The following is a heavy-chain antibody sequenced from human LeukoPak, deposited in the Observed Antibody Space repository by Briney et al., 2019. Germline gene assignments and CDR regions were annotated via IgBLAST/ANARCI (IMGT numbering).Heavy chain of an antibody. CDR1: GGSISSYY. J-gene: IGHJ3*02. CDR3: ARGRSIVGDTAYDAFDI. Sequence: SETLSLTCTVSGGSISSYYWSWIRQPPGRGLEWIGSIYYSGSIYYTPSLKSRVTISVDTSKNQFSLKLSSVTAADTAVYYCARGRSIVGDTAYDAFDIWGQGTMVTVSS. V-gene: IGHV4-39*01. D-gene: IGHD1-26*01. CDR2: IYYSGSI.